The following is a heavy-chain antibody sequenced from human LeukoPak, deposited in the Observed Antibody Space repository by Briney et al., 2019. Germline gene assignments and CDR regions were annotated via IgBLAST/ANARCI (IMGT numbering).Heavy chain of an antibody. CDR2: ISYDGSNK. J-gene: IGHJ6*02. CDR3: AKCIVGATRYYYYGMDV. Sequence: PGGSLRLSCAAFGFTFSSYGMHWVRQAPGKGLEWVAVISYDGSNKYYADSVKGRFTISRDNSKNTLYLQMNSLRAEDTAVYYCAKCIVGATRYYYYGMDVWGQGTTVTVSS. D-gene: IGHD1-26*01. V-gene: IGHV3-30*18. CDR1: GFTFSSYG.